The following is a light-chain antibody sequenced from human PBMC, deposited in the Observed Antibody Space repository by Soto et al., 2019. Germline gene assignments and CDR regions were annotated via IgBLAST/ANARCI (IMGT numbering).Light chain of an antibody. V-gene: IGKV3-15*01. CDR2: GAS. Sequence: EIVLTQSPATLSLSPGERSTLSFRASETIRGLLAWYQQRPGQPPRLLIYGASTRATGVPGRFSGSGSGTEFTLTISSLQSEDFAVYYCQQYNDWWTFGQGTKVDIK. CDR3: QQYNDWWT. CDR1: ETIRGL. J-gene: IGKJ1*01.